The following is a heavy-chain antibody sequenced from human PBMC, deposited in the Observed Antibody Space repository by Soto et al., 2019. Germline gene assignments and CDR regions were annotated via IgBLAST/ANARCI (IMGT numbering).Heavy chain of an antibody. Sequence: ESGGGLVQPGGSLRLSCAASGFTFSSYWMSWVRQAPGKGLEWVANIKQDGSEKYYVDSVKGRFTISRDNAKNSLYLQMNSLRAEDTAVYYCARGWYNGPATYDYWGQGTLVTVSS. CDR3: ARGWYNGPATYDY. CDR1: GFTFSSYW. V-gene: IGHV3-7*01. CDR2: IKQDGSEK. J-gene: IGHJ4*02. D-gene: IGHD6-13*01.